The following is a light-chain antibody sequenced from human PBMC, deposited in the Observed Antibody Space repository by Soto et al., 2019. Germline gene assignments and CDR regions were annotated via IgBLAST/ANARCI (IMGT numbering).Light chain of an antibody. CDR1: QSVSSSY. CDR2: DAS. V-gene: IGKV3D-20*01. J-gene: IGKJ1*01. Sequence: EIVLTQSPATLSLSPGERATLSCGASQSVSSSYLAWYQQKPGLAPRLLIYDASSRATGIPDRFSGRGSGTDFTLTISRLEPEDFAVYYCQQYGSSPAFGQGTKVEIK. CDR3: QQYGSSPA.